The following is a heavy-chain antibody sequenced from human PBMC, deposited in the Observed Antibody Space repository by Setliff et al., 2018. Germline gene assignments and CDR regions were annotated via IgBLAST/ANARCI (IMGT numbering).Heavy chain of an antibody. Sequence: GGSLRLSCAASGFSFSRSWMSWVRQAPGKGPEWVANIKQDGSEKYYVDSVEGRFTISRDNAKNLLFLQMRGLRAGDTALYYCARDLEVAVASGHCFDPWGQGTLVTVSS. CDR2: IKQDGSEK. CDR3: ARDLEVAVASGHCFDP. V-gene: IGHV3-7*01. CDR1: GFSFSRSW. J-gene: IGHJ5*02. D-gene: IGHD6-19*01.